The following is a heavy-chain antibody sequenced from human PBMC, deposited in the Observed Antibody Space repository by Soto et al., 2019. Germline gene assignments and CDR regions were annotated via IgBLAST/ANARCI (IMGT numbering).Heavy chain of an antibody. V-gene: IGHV2-5*02. D-gene: IGHD1-1*01. CDR3: AHRLGGSSWNDGFFDF. Sequence: QITLKESGPTLVEPTEALALTCSFSGFSLTKSPVGVGWFRQPPGKALEWLAVIYWDDDKRYNPSLKARITMTKDTFRNQVALTLTGMEPEDTATYFCAHRLGGSSWNDGFFDFWGQGLPVTVS. J-gene: IGHJ4*02. CDR1: GFSLTKSPVG. CDR2: IYWDDDK.